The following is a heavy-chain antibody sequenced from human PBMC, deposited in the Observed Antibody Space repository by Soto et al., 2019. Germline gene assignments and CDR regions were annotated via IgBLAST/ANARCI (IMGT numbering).Heavy chain of an antibody. CDR1: GYSFTNYD. CDR2: ISPYNGDT. Sequence: ASVKVSCKASGYSFTNYDISWVRQAPGQGLEWMGWISPYNGDTNYAQKLQGRVTMTTDTSTSTAYMELRSLRSDDTAVYYCARYCSSTSCDHYFAYWGQGTLVTVSS. D-gene: IGHD2-2*01. V-gene: IGHV1-18*01. J-gene: IGHJ4*02. CDR3: ARYCSSTSCDHYFAY.